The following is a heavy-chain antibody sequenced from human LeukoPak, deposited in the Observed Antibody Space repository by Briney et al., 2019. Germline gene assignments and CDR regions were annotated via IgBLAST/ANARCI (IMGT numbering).Heavy chain of an antibody. CDR1: GFTFSSYE. Sequence: GGSLRLSFAASGFTFSSYEMNWVRQAPGKGLEWVSYISSSGSTIYYADSVKGRFTISRDNAKNSLYLQMNSLRAEDTAVYYCARASDTYYYDSSGSPHFDYWGQGTLVTVSS. V-gene: IGHV3-48*03. CDR3: ARASDTYYYDSSGSPHFDY. D-gene: IGHD3-22*01. J-gene: IGHJ4*02. CDR2: ISSSGSTI.